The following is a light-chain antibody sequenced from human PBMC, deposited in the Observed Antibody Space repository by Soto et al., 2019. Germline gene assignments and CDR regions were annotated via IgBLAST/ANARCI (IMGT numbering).Light chain of an antibody. CDR1: NSVIGYYNF. CDR2: GVT. J-gene: IGLJ1*01. CDR3: SSYTTTNSLV. V-gene: IGLV2-14*03. Sequence: QSALAQPASVSGSPGQSITISCTGSNSVIGYYNFVSWYQKHPDKAPKLLIFGVTNRPSGISDRFSGSKSGATASLTISGLQAEDEADYYCSSYTTTNSLVFGTGTKVTVL.